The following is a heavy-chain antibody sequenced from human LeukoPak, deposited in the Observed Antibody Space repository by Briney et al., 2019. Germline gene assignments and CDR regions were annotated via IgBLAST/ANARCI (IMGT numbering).Heavy chain of an antibody. V-gene: IGHV1-24*01. D-gene: IGHD3-10*01. Sequence: ASVKVSCKVSGYTLTELSMHWVRQAPGKGLEWMGGFDPEGGETIYAQKFQGRVTITRNTSISAAYMELSSLRSEDTAVYYCARVGGSPATRYYYYYMDVWGKGTTVTVSS. CDR2: FDPEGGET. CDR3: ARVGGSPATRYYYYYMDV. J-gene: IGHJ6*03. CDR1: GYTLTELS.